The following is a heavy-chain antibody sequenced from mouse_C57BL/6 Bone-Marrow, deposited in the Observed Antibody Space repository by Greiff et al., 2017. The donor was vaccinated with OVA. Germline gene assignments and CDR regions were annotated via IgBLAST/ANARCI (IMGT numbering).Heavy chain of an antibody. V-gene: IGHV5-12*01. J-gene: IGHJ4*01. Sequence: EVQGVESGGGLVQPGGSLKLSCAASGFTFSDYYMYWVRQTPEKRLEWVAYISNGGGSTYYPDTVKGRFTISRDNAKNTLYLQMSRLKSEDTAMYYCASLYYYGSSPYYAMDYWGQGTSVTVSS. D-gene: IGHD1-1*01. CDR2: ISNGGGST. CDR1: GFTFSDYY. CDR3: ASLYYYGSSPYYAMDY.